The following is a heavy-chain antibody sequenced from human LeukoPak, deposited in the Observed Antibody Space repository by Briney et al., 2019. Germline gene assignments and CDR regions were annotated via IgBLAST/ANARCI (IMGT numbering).Heavy chain of an antibody. D-gene: IGHD4-17*01. CDR1: GFTFSSYA. V-gene: IGHV3-33*08. J-gene: IGHJ4*02. Sequence: PGGSLRLSCAASGFTFSSYAMHWVRQAPGKGLEWVAVIWYDGSNKYYVDSVKGRFTISRDNSKNTLYLQMNSLRVEDTAVYYCARATSTTVVNLADYWGQGTLVTVSS. CDR3: ARATSTTVVNLADY. CDR2: IWYDGSNK.